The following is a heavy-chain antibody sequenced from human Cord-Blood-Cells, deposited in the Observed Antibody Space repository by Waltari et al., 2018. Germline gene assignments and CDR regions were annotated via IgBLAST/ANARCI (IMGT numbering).Heavy chain of an antibody. Sequence: QVQLVQSGAEVKKPGSSVKVSCKASGGTFSSYAISWVRQAPGQGLEWMGGSIPKFGTANYEQKCQGRVTITADKSTSTAYMELISLRSEDTSVYYCASSNYYGSGSYYNLFDYWGQGTLVTVSS. J-gene: IGHJ4*02. CDR2: SIPKFGTA. D-gene: IGHD3-10*01. CDR3: ASSNYYGSGSYYNLFDY. CDR1: GGTFSSYA. V-gene: IGHV1-69*06.